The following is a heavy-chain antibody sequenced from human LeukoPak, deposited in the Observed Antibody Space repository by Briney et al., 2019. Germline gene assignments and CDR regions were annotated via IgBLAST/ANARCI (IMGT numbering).Heavy chain of an antibody. CDR1: GGSFSGYY. Sequence: PSETLSLTCAVYGGSFSGYYWSWIRQPPGKGLEWIGEINHSGSTNYNPSLKSRVTISVDTSKNQFSLKLSSVTAADTAVYYCARRNIWFDPWGQGTLVTVSS. CDR3: ARRNIWFDP. V-gene: IGHV4-34*01. CDR2: INHSGST. J-gene: IGHJ5*02. D-gene: IGHD2/OR15-2a*01.